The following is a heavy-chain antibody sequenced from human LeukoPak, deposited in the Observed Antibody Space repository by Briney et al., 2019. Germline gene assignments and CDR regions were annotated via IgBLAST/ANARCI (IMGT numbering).Heavy chain of an antibody. V-gene: IGHV4-39*01. D-gene: IGHD3-3*01. Sequence: KPSETLSLTCTVSGGSISSSSYSWGWIRQPPGKGLEWIGSIYYSGSTYYNPSLKSRVTISVDTSKNQFSLKLSSVTAADTAVYYCARRVFDFWSGYYAYYFDYWGQGTLVTVSS. CDR1: GGSISSSSYS. CDR2: IYYSGST. J-gene: IGHJ4*02. CDR3: ARRVFDFWSGYYAYYFDY.